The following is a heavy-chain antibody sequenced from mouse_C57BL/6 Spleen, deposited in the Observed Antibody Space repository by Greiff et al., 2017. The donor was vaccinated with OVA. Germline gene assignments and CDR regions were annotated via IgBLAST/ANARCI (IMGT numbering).Heavy chain of an antibody. V-gene: IGHV5-17*01. D-gene: IGHD1-1*01. CDR1: GFTFSDYG. CDR3: ARGGSSLAWFAY. CDR2: ISSGSSTI. J-gene: IGHJ3*01. Sequence: EVQLQQSGGGLVKPGGSLKLSCAASGFTFSDYGMHWVRQAPEKGLEWVAYISSGSSTIYYADTVKGRFTISRDNAKNTLFLQMTSLMSEDTAIYYCARGGSSLAWFAYWGQGTLVTVSA.